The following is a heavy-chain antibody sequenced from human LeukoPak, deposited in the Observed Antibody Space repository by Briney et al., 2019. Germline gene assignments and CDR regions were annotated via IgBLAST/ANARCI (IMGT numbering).Heavy chain of an antibody. D-gene: IGHD1-26*01. CDR2: IIPFGTA. V-gene: IGHV1-69*05. Sequence: ASVKVSCKASGGTFSRYAISWVRQAPGQGLEWMGRIIPFGTANYAQKFQGRVTITTDESTSTAYMELSSLKSEDTAVYYCARIGSYSGEGAFDIWGQGTMVTVSS. CDR1: GGTFSRYA. J-gene: IGHJ3*02. CDR3: ARIGSYSGEGAFDI.